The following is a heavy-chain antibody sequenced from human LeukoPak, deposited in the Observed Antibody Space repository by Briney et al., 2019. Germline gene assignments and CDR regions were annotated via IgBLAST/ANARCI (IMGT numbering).Heavy chain of an antibody. CDR2: IDASGYTT. CDR3: AKYQVVYVSLDV. CDR1: GITFSTSA. Sequence: PGGSLRLSCAASGITFSTSAMSWVRQAPGKGLEWVSVIDASGYTTYNADSVRGRFTISRDNARNTLYLEMNSLGAEDTAVYYCAKYQVVYVSLDVWGKGTPVTVSS. V-gene: IGHV3-23*01. J-gene: IGHJ6*04. D-gene: IGHD2-8*02.